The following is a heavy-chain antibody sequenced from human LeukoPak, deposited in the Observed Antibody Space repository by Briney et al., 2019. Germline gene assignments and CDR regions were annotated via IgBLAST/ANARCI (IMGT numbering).Heavy chain of an antibody. CDR1: GYTFTGYY. D-gene: IGHD2-2*01. Sequence: ASVKVSCKASGYTFTGYYMHWVRQAPGQGLEWMGLINPNSGGTNYAQKFQGRVTMTRDTSISTAYLELSRLRSDDTAVYYCASDSSEKYQLPRSLANYYYYYMDGWGKGTTVTASS. V-gene: IGHV1-2*02. J-gene: IGHJ6*03. CDR2: INPNSGGT. CDR3: ASDSSEKYQLPRSLANYYYYYMDG.